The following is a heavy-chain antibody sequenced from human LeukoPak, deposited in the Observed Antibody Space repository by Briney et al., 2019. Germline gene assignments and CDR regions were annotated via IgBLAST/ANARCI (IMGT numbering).Heavy chain of an antibody. CDR2: ISSGSSSI. CDR3: ARGRSGYDFWSGFYNY. J-gene: IGHJ4*02. CDR1: GFTFSRYE. V-gene: IGHV3-48*03. D-gene: IGHD3-3*01. Sequence: GGSLRLSCAASGFTFSRYEMIWVRQAPGKGLEWLSYISSGSSSIYYADSVKGRFTISRDNDRNSLYLQMSSLRAEDTAVYYCARGRSGYDFWSGFYNYWGQGSLVTVSS.